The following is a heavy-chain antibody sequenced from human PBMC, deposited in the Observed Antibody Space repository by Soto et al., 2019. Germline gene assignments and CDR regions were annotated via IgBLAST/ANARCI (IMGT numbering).Heavy chain of an antibody. V-gene: IGHV3-23*04. CDR1: GFTFSRHA. CDR3: AKSSDYYAETDAFDI. J-gene: IGHJ3*02. CDR2: ISGSGGST. Sequence: VQLVESGGGVVQPGRSLRLSCAASGFTFSRHAMDWVRQAPGKGLEWVSAISGSGGSTYYADSVKGRFTISRDNSKNTLYLQMNSLRAEDTAVYYCAKSSDYYAETDAFDIWGQGTMVTVSS. D-gene: IGHD1-26*01.